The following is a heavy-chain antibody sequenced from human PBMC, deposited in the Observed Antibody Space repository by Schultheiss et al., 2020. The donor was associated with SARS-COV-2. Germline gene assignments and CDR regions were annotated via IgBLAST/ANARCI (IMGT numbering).Heavy chain of an antibody. CDR3: AREMRLWFGESYGMDV. D-gene: IGHD3-10*01. CDR2: IYYSGST. V-gene: IGHV4-61*08. J-gene: IGHJ6*02. CDR1: GGSISSGDYY. Sequence: SETLSLTCTVSGGSISSGDYYWSWIRQPPGKGLEWIGYIYYSGSTNYNPSLKSRVTISVDTSKNQFSLKLSSVTAADTAVYYCAREMRLWFGESYGMDVWGQGTTVTVSS.